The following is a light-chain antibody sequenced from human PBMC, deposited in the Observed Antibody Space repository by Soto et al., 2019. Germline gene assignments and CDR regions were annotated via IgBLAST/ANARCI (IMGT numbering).Light chain of an antibody. CDR2: GAS. CDR1: QSVSSN. J-gene: IGKJ2*01. CDR3: QQYNKWPQT. V-gene: IGKV3-15*01. Sequence: EIVMTQSPATLSVSPGERATLSCRASQSVSSNLAWYQQKPGQAPRLLIYGASTRATGIPARFSGSGSGTAFTLTISSLQSEDFAVYYCQQYNKWPQTFGHGSKVDIX.